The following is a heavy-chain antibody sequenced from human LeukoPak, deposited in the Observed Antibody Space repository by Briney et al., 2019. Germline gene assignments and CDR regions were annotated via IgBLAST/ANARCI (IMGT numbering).Heavy chain of an antibody. J-gene: IGHJ4*02. CDR3: ARAPNFYDSSGYLLALDY. CDR2: ISTTFGTA. CDR1: GGTFNSYA. Sequence: SLKVSCKASGGTFNSYAISWVRQAPGQGLEWMGGISTTFGTANYAQKFQGRVTITADESTSTAYMDLTSLRSEDTAVYYCARAPNFYDSSGYLLALDYWGQGTLVPVSS. V-gene: IGHV1-69*13. D-gene: IGHD3-22*01.